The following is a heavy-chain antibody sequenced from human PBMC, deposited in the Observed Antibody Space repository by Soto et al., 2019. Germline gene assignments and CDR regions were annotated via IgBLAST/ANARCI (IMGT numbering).Heavy chain of an antibody. CDR1: GSTFDNYA. CDR2: VSATGRNK. CDR3: EYGGYNDILSGFSAPAF. D-gene: IGHD3-9*01. V-gene: IGHV3-23*01. Sequence: GRPLRPSGAVPGSTFDNYAISWVRQPPGKGVKGVSGVSATGRNKVYADSGKGRFTNARDNANNSMFLEMSELRAEETALYYSEYGGYNDILSGFSAPAFWGQGTLVTVSS. J-gene: IGHJ4*02.